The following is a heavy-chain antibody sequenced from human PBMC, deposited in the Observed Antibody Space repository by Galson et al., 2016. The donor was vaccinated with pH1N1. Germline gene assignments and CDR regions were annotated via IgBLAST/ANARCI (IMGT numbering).Heavy chain of an antibody. D-gene: IGHD3-10*01. Sequence: SLRLSCAASGFPFSHYSMGWIRQAPGKGLEWISYISGSDTTIYYADSVRGRFTISRDNAQNSLYLHMNSLRAEDTAVYYCARDHFGWAFDVWGQGTMVTVSP. CDR3: ARDHFGWAFDV. CDR2: ISGSDTTI. V-gene: IGHV3-11*01. CDR1: GFPFSHYS. J-gene: IGHJ3*01.